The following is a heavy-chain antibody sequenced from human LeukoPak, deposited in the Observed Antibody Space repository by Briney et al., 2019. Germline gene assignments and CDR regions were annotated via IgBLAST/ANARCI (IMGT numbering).Heavy chain of an antibody. J-gene: IGHJ4*02. V-gene: IGHV3-23*01. CDR2: ISNNGGYT. CDR1: GFTFSSSA. CDR3: AKACPPDY. Sequence: GGSLRLSCAASGFTFSSSAMSWVRQAPGKGLEWVSAISNNGGYTYYADSVQGRFTISRDNSKNTLYLQMNSLRAEDTAVYYCAKACPPDYWGQGTLVTVSS.